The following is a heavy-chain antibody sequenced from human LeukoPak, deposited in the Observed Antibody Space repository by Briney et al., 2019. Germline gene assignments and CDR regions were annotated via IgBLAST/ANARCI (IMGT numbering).Heavy chain of an antibody. V-gene: IGHV1-69*01. J-gene: IGHJ6*03. Sequence: SVKVSCKASGGTFSSYAISWVRQAPGQGLEWMGGIIPIFGTANYALKFQGRVTITADESTSTAYMELSSLRSEDTAVYYCARAGYAIPGYYYYMDVWGKGTTVTVSS. CDR1: GGTFSSYA. D-gene: IGHD2-8*01. CDR2: IIPIFGTA. CDR3: ARAGYAIPGYYYYMDV.